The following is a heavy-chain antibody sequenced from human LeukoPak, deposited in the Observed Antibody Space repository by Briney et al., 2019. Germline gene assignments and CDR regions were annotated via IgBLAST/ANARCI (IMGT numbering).Heavy chain of an antibody. D-gene: IGHD3-22*01. J-gene: IGHJ4*02. V-gene: IGHV3-23*01. CDR1: GFTFSSYA. CDR2: ISGSGGST. Sequence: GECLRLSCAPSGFTFSSYAMSWVRQAPGKGLEWVSAISGSGGSTYYADSVKGRFTISRDNSKNTLYLQMNILRAEDPAVYYCAKDDSSGYYGDYFDYWGQGTLVPVSS. CDR3: AKDDSSGYYGDYFDY.